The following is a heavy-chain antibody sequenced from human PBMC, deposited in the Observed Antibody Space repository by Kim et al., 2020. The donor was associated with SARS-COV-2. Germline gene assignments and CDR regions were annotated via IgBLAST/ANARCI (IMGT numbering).Heavy chain of an antibody. V-gene: IGHV3-23*01. CDR3: AKPINHRGYSYGNKGAFDI. J-gene: IGHJ3*02. Sequence: GGSLRLSCAASGFTFSSYAMSWVRQAPGKGLEWVSAISGSGGSTYYADSVKGRFTISRDNSKNTLYLQMNSLRAEDTAVYYCAKPINHRGYSYGNKGAFDIWGQGTMVTVSS. D-gene: IGHD5-18*01. CDR2: ISGSGGST. CDR1: GFTFSSYA.